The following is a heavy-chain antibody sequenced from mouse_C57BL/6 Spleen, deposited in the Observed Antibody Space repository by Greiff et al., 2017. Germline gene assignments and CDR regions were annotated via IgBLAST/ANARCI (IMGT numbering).Heavy chain of an antibody. CDR1: GYSFTSYY. D-gene: IGHD3-2*02. J-gene: IGHJ2*01. CDR2: IYPGSGNP. Sequence: VQLQQSGPELVKPGASVKISCKASGYSFTSYYIHWVKQRPGQGLEWIGWIYPGSGNPQYNEKFKGKATLTADTSSSTAYMQLSSLTSEDSAVYYCARGQLRPHFDYWGQGTTLTVSS. CDR3: ARGQLRPHFDY. V-gene: IGHV1-66*01.